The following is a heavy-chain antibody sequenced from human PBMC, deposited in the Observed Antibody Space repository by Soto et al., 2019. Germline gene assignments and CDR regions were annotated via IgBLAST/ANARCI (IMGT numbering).Heavy chain of an antibody. CDR3: ARDYSSSSNYYYYYGMDV. J-gene: IGHJ6*02. D-gene: IGHD6-6*01. V-gene: IGHV4-61*01. CDR1: GGSVSSGSYF. Sequence: QVQLQESGPGLVKPSETLSLTCTVSGGSVSSGSYFWSWIRQPPGKGLEWIGYIYYSGSTNYNPSLKSRVTLSVDTSKNRFSLKLSSVTAADTAVYYCARDYSSSSNYYYYYGMDVWGQGTTVTVSS. CDR2: IYYSGST.